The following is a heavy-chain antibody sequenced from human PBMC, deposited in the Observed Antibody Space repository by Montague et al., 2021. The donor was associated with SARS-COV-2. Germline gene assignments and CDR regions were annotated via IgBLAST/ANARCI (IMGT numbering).Heavy chain of an antibody. J-gene: IGHJ6*02. CDR3: ARDYGDYSYYYGLDV. V-gene: IGHV4-61*02. CDR2: IYSSGST. D-gene: IGHD4-17*01. CDR1: GGSIRSGSYY. Sequence: TLSLTCTVSGGSIRSGSYYWSWIRQPAGKGLEWIGRIYSSGSTNYNPLLKSRVTMSVDTSKNQFSLKVSSVTAADTAVYYCARDYGDYSYYYGLDVWGQGTTVTVSS.